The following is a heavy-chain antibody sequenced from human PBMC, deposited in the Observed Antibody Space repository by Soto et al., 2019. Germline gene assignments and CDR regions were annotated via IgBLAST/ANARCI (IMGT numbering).Heavy chain of an antibody. Sequence: GGSLRLSCAASGFTFSSYWMSWVRQAPGKGLEWVANIKQDGSEKYYVDSVKGRFTISRDNAKNSLYLQMNSLRAEDTAVYYCASPPLAGWSGRLWSNWGQGTLVTVSS. V-gene: IGHV3-7*01. CDR2: IKQDGSEK. CDR1: GFTFSSYW. CDR3: ASPPLAGWSGRLWSN. D-gene: IGHD3-3*01. J-gene: IGHJ4*02.